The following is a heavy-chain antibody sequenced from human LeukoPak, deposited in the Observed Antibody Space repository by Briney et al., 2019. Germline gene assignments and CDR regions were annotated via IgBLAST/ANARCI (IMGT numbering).Heavy chain of an antibody. Sequence: GGSLRLSCAASGFTFSSYGMHWVRQAPGKGLGWVAVIWYDGSNKYYADSVKGRFTISRDNSKNTLYLQMNSLRAEDTAVYYCARDSCSGGSCYLDYWGQGTLVTVSS. CDR1: GFTFSSYG. J-gene: IGHJ4*02. CDR2: IWYDGSNK. D-gene: IGHD2-15*01. V-gene: IGHV3-33*01. CDR3: ARDSCSGGSCYLDY.